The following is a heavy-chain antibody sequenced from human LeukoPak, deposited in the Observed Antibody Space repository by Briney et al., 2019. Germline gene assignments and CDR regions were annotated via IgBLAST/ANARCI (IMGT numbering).Heavy chain of an antibody. Sequence: ASVKVSCKASGYTFTSYGISWVRQAPGQGLEWMGWISAYNGNTNYAQKLQGRVTMTTDTSTSTAYMELRSLRSEDTAVYYCARDQFGVAAAGTGGFDYWGQGTLVTVSS. J-gene: IGHJ4*02. CDR1: GYTFTSYG. V-gene: IGHV1-18*01. CDR3: ARDQFGVAAAGTGGFDY. D-gene: IGHD6-13*01. CDR2: ISAYNGNT.